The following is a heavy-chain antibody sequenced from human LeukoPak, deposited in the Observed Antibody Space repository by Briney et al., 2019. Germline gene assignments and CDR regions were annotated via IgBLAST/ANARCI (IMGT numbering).Heavy chain of an antibody. D-gene: IGHD3-22*01. CDR1: GGSISSYY. CDR2: INHSGST. V-gene: IGHV4-34*01. Sequence: PSEALSLTCTVSGGSISSYYWSWIRQPPGKGLEWIGEINHSGSTNYNPSLKSRVTISVDTSKNQFSLKLSSVTAADTAVYYCARGGNYYDSSGYYRYYFDYWGQGTLVTVSS. CDR3: ARGGNYYDSSGYYRYYFDY. J-gene: IGHJ4*02.